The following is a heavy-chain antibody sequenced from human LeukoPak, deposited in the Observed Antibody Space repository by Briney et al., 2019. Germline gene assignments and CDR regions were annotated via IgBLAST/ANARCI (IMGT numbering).Heavy chain of an antibody. V-gene: IGHV3-66*02. CDR3: AREDRDYGDYEFDY. CDR2: IYSGGST. J-gene: IGHJ4*02. D-gene: IGHD4-17*01. CDR1: GFTVSSNY. Sequence: GSLRLSGAASGFTVSSNYMSWVRQAPGKGLEWVSVIYSGGSTYYADSVKGRFTISRDNSKNTLYLQMNSLRAEDTAVYYRAREDRDYGDYEFDYWGQGTLVTVSS.